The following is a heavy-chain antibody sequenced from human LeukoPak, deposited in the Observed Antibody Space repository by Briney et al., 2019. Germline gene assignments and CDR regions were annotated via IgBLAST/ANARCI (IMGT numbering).Heavy chain of an antibody. V-gene: IGHV3-30*18. CDR1: GFTFSSYG. D-gene: IGHD2-8*01. Sequence: GGSLRLSCAASGFTFSSYGMHWVRQAPGRGLEWVAIISYDGSNKYYADSVRGRFTISRDNSKNTLYLQVNSLRAEDTAVYYCAKDHCNNGVCYYFDYWGQGTLVTVSS. J-gene: IGHJ4*02. CDR3: AKDHCNNGVCYYFDY. CDR2: ISYDGSNK.